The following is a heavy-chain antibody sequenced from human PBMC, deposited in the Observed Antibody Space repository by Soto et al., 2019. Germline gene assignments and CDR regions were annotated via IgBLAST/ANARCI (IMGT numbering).Heavy chain of an antibody. CDR1: GGTFSSYA. CDR3: ARDLTGTLSSDGMDV. Sequence: ASVKVSCKASGGTFSSYAISWVRQAPGQGLEWMGGIIPIFGTANYAQKFQGRVTITADESTSTAYMELSSLRSEDTAVYYCARDLTGTLSSDGMDVWGQGTTVTVSS. D-gene: IGHD1-7*01. CDR2: IIPIFGTA. J-gene: IGHJ6*02. V-gene: IGHV1-69*13.